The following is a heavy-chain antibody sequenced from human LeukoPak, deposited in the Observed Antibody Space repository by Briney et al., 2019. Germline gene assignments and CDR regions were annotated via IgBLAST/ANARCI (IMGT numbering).Heavy chain of an antibody. CDR2: IIPILGIA. Sequence: ASVKVSCKASGGTFSSYAISWVRQAPGQGLEWMGRIIPILGIANYAQKFQGRATITADKSTSTAYMELSSLRSEDTAVYYCAGTAMVRNWDYYFDYWGQGILVTVSS. J-gene: IGHJ4*02. CDR3: AGTAMVRNWDYYFDY. CDR1: GGTFSSYA. V-gene: IGHV1-69*04. D-gene: IGHD5-18*01.